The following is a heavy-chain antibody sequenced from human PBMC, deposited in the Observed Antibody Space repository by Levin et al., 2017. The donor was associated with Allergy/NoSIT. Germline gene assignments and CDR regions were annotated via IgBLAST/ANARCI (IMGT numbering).Heavy chain of an antibody. V-gene: IGHV3-74*01. CDR3: ARVTRAAAGIDS. Sequence: AGGSLRLSCAASGFTFSSDWMHWVRQTPGKGLVWVSRVSADGSVTTYADYVRGRFIISRDNAKNTLYLQMNSLRAEDTAVYYCARVTRAAAGIDSWGQGTLVTVSS. J-gene: IGHJ4*02. CDR2: VSADGSVT. D-gene: IGHD6-13*01. CDR1: GFTFSSDW.